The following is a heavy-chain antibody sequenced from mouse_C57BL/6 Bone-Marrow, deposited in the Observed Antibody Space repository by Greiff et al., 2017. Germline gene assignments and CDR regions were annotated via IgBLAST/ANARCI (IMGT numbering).Heavy chain of an antibody. CDR3: ARWGFAY. J-gene: IGHJ3*01. Sequence: EVQVVESGPELVKPGDSVKISCKASGYSFTGYFMNWVMQSHGKSLEWIGRINPYNGDTFYNQKFKGKATLTVDKSSSTAHMELRSLTSEDSAVYYCARWGFAYWGQGTLVTVSA. CDR1: GYSFTGYF. CDR2: INPYNGDT. V-gene: IGHV1-20*01.